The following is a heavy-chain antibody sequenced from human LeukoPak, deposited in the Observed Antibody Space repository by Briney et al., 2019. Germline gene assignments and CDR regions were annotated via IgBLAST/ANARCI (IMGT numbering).Heavy chain of an antibody. CDR1: GGSISSHY. Sequence: SETLSLTCTVSGGSISSHYWSWIRQPPGKGLEWIGYIYYSGSTNYNPSLKSRVTISVDTSKNQFSLKLSSVTAADTAVYYCARLRDGYWGYYFDYWGEGTLVTVSS. D-gene: IGHD5-24*01. CDR3: ARLRDGYWGYYFDY. V-gene: IGHV4-59*11. J-gene: IGHJ4*02. CDR2: IYYSGST.